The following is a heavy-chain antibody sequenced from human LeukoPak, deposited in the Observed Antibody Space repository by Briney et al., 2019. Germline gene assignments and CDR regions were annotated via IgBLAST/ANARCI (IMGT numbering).Heavy chain of an antibody. CDR3: ARDYDWAFDF. CDR1: GFPFSSHV. J-gene: IGHJ4*02. V-gene: IGHV3-48*02. Sequence: GGSLRLSCAASGFPFSSHVLGWVRQAPGKGLEWIAYINHNGEAIYYPDFVKGRFIISRDNAKNSLFLQMNDLRDEDTAVYYCARDYDWAFDFWGQGTRVTVSS. D-gene: IGHD3-9*01. CDR2: INHNGEAI.